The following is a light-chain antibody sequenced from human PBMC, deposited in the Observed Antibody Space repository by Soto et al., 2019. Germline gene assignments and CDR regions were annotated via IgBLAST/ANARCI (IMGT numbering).Light chain of an antibody. CDR2: KNN. CDR3: AAWDDSLSGPGV. V-gene: IGLV1-47*01. J-gene: IGLJ7*01. CDR1: SSNIGNFY. Sequence: QSVLTQPPSASGTPGQRGTISCSGSSSNIGNFYVYWYQQLPGTAPKLLIYKNNQRPLGVTDRFSGSKSGTSASLAISGLRSEDEAVYYCAAWDDSLSGPGVFGGGTHLTVL.